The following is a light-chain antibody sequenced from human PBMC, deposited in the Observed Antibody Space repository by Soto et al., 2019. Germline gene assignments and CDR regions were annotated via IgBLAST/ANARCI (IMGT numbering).Light chain of an antibody. CDR1: SSNIGNNY. CDR3: ASWDSSLTAGV. V-gene: IGLV1-51*02. CDR2: EDN. Sequence: QSVLTQPPSVSAAPGQRVTISCSGSSSNIGNNYVSWYQQLPGTAPKHLIYEDNKRPSGIPDRFSGSKSGTSATLGITGLQTGDEADYYCASWDSSLTAGVFGGGTKLTVL. J-gene: IGLJ2*01.